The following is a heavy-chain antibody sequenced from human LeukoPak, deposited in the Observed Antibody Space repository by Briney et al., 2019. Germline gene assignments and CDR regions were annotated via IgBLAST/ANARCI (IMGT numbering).Heavy chain of an antibody. CDR3: TRDRNARATKEDRYDY. D-gene: IGHD5-12*01. J-gene: IGHJ4*02. V-gene: IGHV3-7*01. CDR2: IREDGNER. CDR1: GFTFSGYW. Sequence: GGSLRLSCAVSGFTFSGYWMTWVRQAPGKGLEWVANIREDGNERNYVDSVKGRFIISRDNSRNSLYLQMNSLRPEDTAVYYCTRDRNARATKEDRYDYWGQRTLVTVSS.